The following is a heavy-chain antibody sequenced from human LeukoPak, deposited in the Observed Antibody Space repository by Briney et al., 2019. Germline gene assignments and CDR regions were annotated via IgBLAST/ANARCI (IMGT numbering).Heavy chain of an antibody. CDR3: ARQYCSGGTCYLGIDY. V-gene: IGHV3-9*01. Sequence: RPGRSLRLSCAASGFTFDDYAMHWVRQAPGKGLEWVSGISWNSGSIGYADSVKGRFTISRDNAKNSLYLQMNSLRAEDTALYYCARQYCSGGTCYLGIDYWGQGTLVTVSS. CDR2: ISWNSGSI. CDR1: GFTFDDYA. D-gene: IGHD2-15*01. J-gene: IGHJ4*02.